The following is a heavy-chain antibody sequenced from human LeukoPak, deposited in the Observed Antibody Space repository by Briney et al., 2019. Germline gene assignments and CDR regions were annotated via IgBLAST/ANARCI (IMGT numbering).Heavy chain of an antibody. CDR3: ARDQHASQVGATHGYYYYGMDV. CDR1: GGSISSGGHY. J-gene: IGHJ6*02. D-gene: IGHD1-26*01. V-gene: IGHV4-31*03. Sequence: SQTLSLTCTVSGGSISSGGHYWSWIRQHPGKGLEWIGYIYYSGSTYYNPSLKSRVTISVDTSKNQFSLKLSSVTAADTAVYYCARDQHASQVGATHGYYYYGMDVWGQGTTVTVSS. CDR2: IYYSGST.